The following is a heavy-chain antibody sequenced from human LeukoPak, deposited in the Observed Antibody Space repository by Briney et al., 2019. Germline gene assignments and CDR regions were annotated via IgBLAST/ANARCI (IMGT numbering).Heavy chain of an antibody. Sequence: GGSLKLSCAASGFTFSGYEMNWVRQAPGKGLEWVSYISSSGSTIYYADSVKGRFTISRDNAKNSLYLQMNSLGAEDTAVYYCASGQLWPYFDYWGQGTLVTVSS. V-gene: IGHV3-48*03. CDR3: ASGQLWPYFDY. CDR1: GFTFSGYE. D-gene: IGHD5-18*01. J-gene: IGHJ4*02. CDR2: ISSSGSTI.